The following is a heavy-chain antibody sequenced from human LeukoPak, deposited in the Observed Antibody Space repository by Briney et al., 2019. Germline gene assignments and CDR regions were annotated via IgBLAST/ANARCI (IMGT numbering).Heavy chain of an antibody. CDR2: TYYRSKWYN. V-gene: IGHV6-1*01. CDR3: ARDLYYDSSGYYYFDY. Sequence: SQTLSLTCAISRDSVSSNSAAWNWIRQSPSRGLEWLGRTYYRSKWYNDYAVSVKSRITINPDTSKNQFSLQLNSVTPEDTAVYYCARDLYYDSSGYYYFDYWGQGTLVTVSS. CDR1: RDSVSSNSAA. D-gene: IGHD3-22*01. J-gene: IGHJ4*02.